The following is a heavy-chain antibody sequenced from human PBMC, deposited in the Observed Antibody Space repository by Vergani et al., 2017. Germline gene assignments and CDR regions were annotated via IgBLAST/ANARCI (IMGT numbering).Heavy chain of an antibody. CDR2: ISGSSSYV. J-gene: IGHJ4*01. V-gene: IGHV3-21*02. CDR1: GFSFSSYS. Sequence: EVQLVESGGGLVKPGGSLRLSCAASGFSFSSYSMNWVRQAPGKGLEWVASISGSSSYVFYRDSVEGRFTITRDNAKKSVYLQMNSLRAEDTAVYYCTKGFPGSSWSTYWGQGTLVTVSS. D-gene: IGHD6-13*01. CDR3: TKGFPGSSWSTY.